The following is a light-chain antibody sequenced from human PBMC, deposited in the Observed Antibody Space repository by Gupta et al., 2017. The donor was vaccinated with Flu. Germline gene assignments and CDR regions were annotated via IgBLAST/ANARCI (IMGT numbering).Light chain of an antibody. CDR2: WAS. J-gene: IGKJ2*01. Sequence: DIVMTQSPDSLAVPLGETATINCKSSQSVFYSTNNKNYLAWYKQKAGQPPKLLIYWASTREAGVPGRFSGSGYGKDFTLTISTRQAEDAAIYYCQQYENNPMHTFGQGTKMEIK. CDR1: QSVFYSTNNKNY. CDR3: QQYENNPMHT. V-gene: IGKV4-1*01.